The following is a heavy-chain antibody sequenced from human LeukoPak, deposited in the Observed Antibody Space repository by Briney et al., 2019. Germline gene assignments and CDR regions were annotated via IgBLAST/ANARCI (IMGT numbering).Heavy chain of an antibody. D-gene: IGHD6-19*01. CDR1: GFTFSSYA. CDR2: IDASGGST. J-gene: IGHJ5*02. Sequence: GGSLRLSCAASGFTFSSYAMTWVRQAPGKGLEWVSSIDASGGSTYYADSVKGRFTISRDNSKNTFFLQMNTLRAANTAVYYCAKGSGSGWYGWFAPWGQGTLVTVSS. V-gene: IGHV3-23*01. CDR3: AKGSGSGWYGWFAP.